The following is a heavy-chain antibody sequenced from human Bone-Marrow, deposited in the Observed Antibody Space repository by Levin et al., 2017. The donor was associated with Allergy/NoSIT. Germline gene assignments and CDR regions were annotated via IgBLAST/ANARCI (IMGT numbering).Heavy chain of an antibody. CDR2: INSDGSST. Sequence: GGSLRLSCAASGFTFSSYWMHWVRQAPGKGLVWVSRINSDGSSTSYADSVKGRFTISRDNAKNTLYLQMNSLRAEDTAVYYCARGYCSGSSCYSSPLDYWGQGTLVTVSS. V-gene: IGHV3-74*01. J-gene: IGHJ4*02. CDR3: ARGYCSGSSCYSSPLDY. CDR1: GFTFSSYW. D-gene: IGHD2-15*01.